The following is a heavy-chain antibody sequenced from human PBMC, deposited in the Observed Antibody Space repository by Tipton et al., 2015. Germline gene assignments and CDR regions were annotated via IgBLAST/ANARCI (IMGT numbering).Heavy chain of an antibody. V-gene: IGHV3-48*03. CDR2: ISSSGKNR. Sequence: VQLVQSGGGLVQPGKSLRLSCAASGFTFSNYEMNWVRQAPGKGLEWVSYISSSGKNRFYADSVEGRFTISRDNAKNTLYLQMSSLRDEDTAVYYCARDPDVGTSAPASGFDYWGRGTPVTVSS. D-gene: IGHD2-2*01. CDR1: GFTFSNYE. CDR3: ARDPDVGTSAPASGFDY. J-gene: IGHJ4*02.